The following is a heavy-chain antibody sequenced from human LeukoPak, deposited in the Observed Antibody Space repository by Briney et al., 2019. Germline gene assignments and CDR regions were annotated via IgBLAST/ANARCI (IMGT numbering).Heavy chain of an antibody. Sequence: ATVKVSCRASGYTFTDYYMHWVRQAPGQGLEWMGWLNPNSGGTNYAQKFQGRVTMTRDTSISTAYMDLSRLRSDDTAVYFCARVVMITFGGVIAKDYRGQGTLVTVSS. J-gene: IGHJ4*02. D-gene: IGHD3-16*02. CDR1: GYTFTDYY. V-gene: IGHV1-2*02. CDR3: ARVVMITFGGVIAKDY. CDR2: LNPNSGGT.